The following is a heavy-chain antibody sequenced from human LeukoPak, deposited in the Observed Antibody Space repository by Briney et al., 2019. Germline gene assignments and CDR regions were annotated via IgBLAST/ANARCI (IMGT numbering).Heavy chain of an antibody. D-gene: IGHD3-22*01. J-gene: IGHJ4*02. Sequence: PGGSLRLSCAASGFTVSSNYMSWVRQAPGKGLEWVSVIYSGGSTYYADSVKGRFTISRDNSKNTLYLQMNSLRAEDTAVYYCARGNDYYDSSGYWGLGYFDYWGQGTLVTVSS. CDR2: IYSGGST. V-gene: IGHV3-53*01. CDR3: ARGNDYYDSSGYWGLGYFDY. CDR1: GFTVSSNY.